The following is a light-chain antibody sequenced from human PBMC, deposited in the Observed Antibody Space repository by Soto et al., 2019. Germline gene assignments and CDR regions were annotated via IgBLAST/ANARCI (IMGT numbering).Light chain of an antibody. CDR1: QRISSW. Sequence: DIQMTQSPSTLSASVGDRDTITCRASQRISSWLAWYQQKPGKAPKLLIYDASSLESGVPSRFSGSGSGTEFTLTISSLQPDDFATYYCQQCNTYPWTFGQGTKVDIK. V-gene: IGKV1-5*01. CDR2: DAS. CDR3: QQCNTYPWT. J-gene: IGKJ1*01.